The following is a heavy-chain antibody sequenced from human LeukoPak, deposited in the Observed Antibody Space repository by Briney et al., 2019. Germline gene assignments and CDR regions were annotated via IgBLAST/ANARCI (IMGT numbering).Heavy chain of an antibody. V-gene: IGHV1-2*02. Sequence: ASVKVSCKASGYAFTGYYMHWVRQAPGQGLEWMGWINPNGGGTNYAQKFQGRVTMTRDTSIGTAYMELSSLRSDDAAVYYCARAGGGCDYWGQGTLVTVSS. CDR2: INPNGGGT. CDR1: GYAFTGYY. D-gene: IGHD6-19*01. CDR3: ARAGGGCDY. J-gene: IGHJ4*02.